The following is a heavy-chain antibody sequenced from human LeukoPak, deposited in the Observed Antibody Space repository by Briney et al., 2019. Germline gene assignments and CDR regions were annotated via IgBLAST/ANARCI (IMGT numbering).Heavy chain of an antibody. V-gene: IGHV1-18*01. Sequence: GASVKVSCKASGGTFSSYAISWVRQAPGQGLEWMGWISAYNGNTNYAQKLQGRVTMTTDTSTSTAYMELRSLRSDDTAVYYCARDTVEEVAATRLKYWGQGTLVTVSS. D-gene: IGHD2-15*01. CDR1: GGTFSSYA. J-gene: IGHJ4*02. CDR2: ISAYNGNT. CDR3: ARDTVEEVAATRLKY.